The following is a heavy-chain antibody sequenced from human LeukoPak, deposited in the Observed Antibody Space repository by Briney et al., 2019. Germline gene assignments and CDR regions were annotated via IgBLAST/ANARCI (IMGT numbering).Heavy chain of an antibody. CDR2: IYYSGST. V-gene: IGHV4-39*07. J-gene: IGHJ6*03. D-gene: IGHD6-19*01. CDR3: ARGLANGGSGWSRGGGRRRWNYYYMDV. Sequence: SETLSLTCTVSGGSISSSSYYWGWIRQPPGKGLEWIGSIYYSGSTYYNPSLKSRVTISVDTSKNQFSLKLSSVTAADTAVYYCARGLANGGSGWSRGGGRRRWNYYYMDVWGKGTTVTVSS. CDR1: GGSISSSSYY.